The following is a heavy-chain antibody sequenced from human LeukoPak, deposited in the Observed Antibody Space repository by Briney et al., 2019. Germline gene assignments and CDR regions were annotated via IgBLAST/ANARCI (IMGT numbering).Heavy chain of an antibody. CDR3: ARLSSSGYATSFDY. CDR1: GYSFTSYW. D-gene: IGHD3-22*01. Sequence: GQSLTISCKGSGYSFTSYWIGWVRQMPGKGLEWMGIIYPGDSDTRYSPSFQGQVAISADKSISTAYLQWSSLKASDTAMYYCARLSSSGYATSFDYWGQGTLVTVSS. J-gene: IGHJ4*02. V-gene: IGHV5-51*01. CDR2: IYPGDSDT.